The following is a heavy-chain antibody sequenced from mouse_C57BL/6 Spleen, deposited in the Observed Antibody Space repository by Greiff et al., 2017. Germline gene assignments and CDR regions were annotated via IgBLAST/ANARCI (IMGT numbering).Heavy chain of an antibody. V-gene: IGHV1-84*01. CDR3: ARGYYDYDDGGAWFAY. CDR1: GYTFTDYY. CDR2: IYPGSGNT. D-gene: IGHD2-4*01. Sequence: VQLQQSGPELVKPGASVKISCKASGYTFTDYYINWVKQRPGQGLEWIGWIYPGSGNTKYNEKFKGKATLTVDTSSSTAYMQLSSLTSEDSAVYFCARGYYDYDDGGAWFAYWGQGTLVTVSA. J-gene: IGHJ3*01.